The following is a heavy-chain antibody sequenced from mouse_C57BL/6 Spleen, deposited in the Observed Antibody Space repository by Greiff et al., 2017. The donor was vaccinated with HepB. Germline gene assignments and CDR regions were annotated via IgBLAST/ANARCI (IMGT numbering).Heavy chain of an antibody. CDR3: ARNYYSNCFDY. Sequence: VHLVESGPGLVQPSQSLSITCTVSGFSLTSYGVHWVRQSPGKGLEWLGVIWSGGSTDYNAAFISRLSISEDNSNSQVFFKMNSLQADDTAIYYCARNYYSNCFDYWGQGTTLTVSS. CDR1: GFSLTSYG. D-gene: IGHD2-12*01. CDR2: IWSGGST. V-gene: IGHV2-2*01. J-gene: IGHJ2*01.